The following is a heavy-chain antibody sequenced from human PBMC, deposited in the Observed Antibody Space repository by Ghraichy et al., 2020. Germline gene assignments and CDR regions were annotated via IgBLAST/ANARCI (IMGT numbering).Heavy chain of an antibody. CDR3: ARGRITMVRGGKPPYYYYGMDV. CDR1: GGSFSGYY. CDR2: INHSGST. D-gene: IGHD3-10*01. V-gene: IGHV4-34*01. Sequence: SETLSLTCAVYGGSFSGYYWSWIRQPPGKGLEWIGEINHSGSTNYNPSLKSRVTISVDTSKNQFSLKLSSVTAADTAVYYCARGRITMVRGGKPPYYYYGMDVWGQGTTVTVSS. J-gene: IGHJ6*02.